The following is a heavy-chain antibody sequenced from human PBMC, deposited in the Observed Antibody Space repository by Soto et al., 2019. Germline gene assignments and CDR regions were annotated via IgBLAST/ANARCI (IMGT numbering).Heavy chain of an antibody. CDR1: GFTFGRHG. V-gene: IGHV3-33*01. CDR3: ARADDYPDNGLDY. Sequence: QVQLVESGGGVVQPGGSLRLSCAASGFTFGRHGMHWVRQAPGKGLEWVAVIGSDGARDSYADSMKGRFSISRDNGQNTLYLQIHSLRVEARAVYYWARADDYPDNGLDYWGQGTLVTVSS. J-gene: IGHJ4*02. CDR2: IGSDGARD. D-gene: IGHD4-17*01.